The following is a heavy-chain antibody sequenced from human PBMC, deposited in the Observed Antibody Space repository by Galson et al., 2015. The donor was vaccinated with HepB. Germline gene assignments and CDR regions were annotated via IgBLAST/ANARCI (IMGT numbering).Heavy chain of an antibody. V-gene: IGHV3-30-3*01. CDR1: GFTFSSTFSDYA. CDR3: ARARKYYYSSGTSPEYFKYGMDV. CDR2: ISGDGSGK. D-gene: IGHD3-10*01. J-gene: IGHJ6*02. Sequence: SCAASGFTFSSTFSDYAMHWVRLAPGKGLEWVAVISGDGSGKYSSDSVRGRFIISRDKSRNTMYLQMNSLRVEETGVYYCARARKYYYSSGTSPEYFKYGMDVWGRGTTVTVSS.